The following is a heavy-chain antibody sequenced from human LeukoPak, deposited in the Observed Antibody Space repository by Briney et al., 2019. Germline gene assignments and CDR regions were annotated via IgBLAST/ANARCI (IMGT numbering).Heavy chain of an antibody. Sequence: GGSLRLSCAASGFTFSDHYMDWVRQAPGKGLEWVGRTRKKTNSYTTEYAASVKGRFTISRDDSKNSLYLQMNSLKAEDTAVYYCTRVVLVGTTYSYFDYWGQGTLVTISS. CDR2: TRKKTNSYTT. CDR1: GFTFSDHY. CDR3: TRVVLVGTTYSYFDY. J-gene: IGHJ4*02. V-gene: IGHV3-72*01. D-gene: IGHD1-26*01.